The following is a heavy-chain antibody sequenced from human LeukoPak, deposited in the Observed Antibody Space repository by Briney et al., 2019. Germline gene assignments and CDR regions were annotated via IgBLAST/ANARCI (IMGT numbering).Heavy chain of an antibody. CDR2: IYYSGST. CDR3: ARDYYDCSGYYVHGDY. V-gene: IGHV4-31*03. D-gene: IGHD3-22*01. CDR1: GGSIITGGYY. Sequence: SQTLSLTCTVSGGSIITGGYYWSWIRQHPGKGLEWIGYIYYSGSTYYNPSLKSRVTISVDTSRNQFSLKLSSVTAADTDVYYCARDYYDCSGYYVHGDYWGQGTLVAVSS. J-gene: IGHJ4*02.